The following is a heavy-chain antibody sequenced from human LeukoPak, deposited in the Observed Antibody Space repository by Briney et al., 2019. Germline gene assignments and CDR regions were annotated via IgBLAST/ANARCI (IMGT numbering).Heavy chain of an antibody. V-gene: IGHV3-23*01. J-gene: IGHJ6*02. CDR3: ARVPYISLGITMIVGQSMDV. D-gene: IGHD3-22*01. CDR1: GFTFSIYA. Sequence: GGSLRLSCAASGFTFSIYAMSWVRQAPGKGLEWVSVISGSGGSTYYADSVKGRFTISRDNSKNTLSLQMNSLRAENTAVYYCARVPYISLGITMIVGQSMDVWGQGTTVTVSS. CDR2: ISGSGGST.